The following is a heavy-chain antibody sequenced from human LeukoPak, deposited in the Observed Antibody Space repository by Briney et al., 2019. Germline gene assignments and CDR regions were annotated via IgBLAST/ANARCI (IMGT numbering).Heavy chain of an antibody. CDR2: IYYSGNT. Sequence: SETLSLTCTVSGGSIISSSYYWGWIRQPPGKGLEWIGSIYYSGNTYYNPSLKSRVTLSVDTSKNQFSLKLTSVTAADTAVYYCARRDSSSVVPRLDSWGRGTLVTVSS. V-gene: IGHV4-39*01. D-gene: IGHD6-13*01. CDR1: GGSIISSSYY. J-gene: IGHJ5*01. CDR3: ARRDSSSVVPRLDS.